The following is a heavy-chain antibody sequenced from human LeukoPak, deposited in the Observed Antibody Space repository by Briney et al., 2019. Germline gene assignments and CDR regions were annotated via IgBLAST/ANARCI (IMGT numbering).Heavy chain of an antibody. CDR3: ARRSSSWYGFDYYYYMDV. CDR2: IYYSGST. J-gene: IGHJ6*03. V-gene: IGHV4-59*08. Sequence: SETLSLTCTVSGGSISSYYWSWIRQPPGKGLEWIGYIYYSGSTNYNPSLKSRVTISVDTSKNQFSLKLSSVTAADTAVYYCARRSSSWYGFDYYYYMDVWGKGTTVTVSS. D-gene: IGHD6-13*01. CDR1: GGSISSYY.